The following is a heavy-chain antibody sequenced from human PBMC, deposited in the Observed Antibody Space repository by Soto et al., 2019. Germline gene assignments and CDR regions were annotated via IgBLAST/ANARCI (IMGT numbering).Heavy chain of an antibody. CDR3: ARAGGDDSSGYYYVHNYYYYYGMDV. J-gene: IGHJ6*02. CDR2: IYYSGST. V-gene: IGHV4-59*01. Sequence: SETLSLTCTVSGGSISSYYWSWIRQPPGKGLEWIGYIYYSGSTNYNPSLKSRVTISVDTSKNQFSLKLSSVTAADTAVYYCARAGGDDSSGYYYVHNYYYYYGMDVWGQGTTVTVSS. CDR1: GGSISSYY. D-gene: IGHD3-22*01.